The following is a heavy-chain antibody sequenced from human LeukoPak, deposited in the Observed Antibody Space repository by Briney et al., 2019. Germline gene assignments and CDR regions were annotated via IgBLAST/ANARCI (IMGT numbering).Heavy chain of an antibody. CDR2: ISGSGGST. CDR1: GFTFSSYA. D-gene: IGHD1-26*01. Sequence: GGSLRLSCAASGFTFSSYAMSWVRQAPGKGLEWVSAISGSGGSTYYADSVKGRFTISRDNAKNTLYLQMNSLRAEDTAVYYCSRGAGSYSDYWGQGTLVTVSS. CDR3: SRGAGSYSDY. J-gene: IGHJ4*02. V-gene: IGHV3-23*01.